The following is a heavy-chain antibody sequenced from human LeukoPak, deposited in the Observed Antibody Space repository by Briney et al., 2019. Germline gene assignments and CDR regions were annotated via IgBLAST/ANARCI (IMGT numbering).Heavy chain of an antibody. V-gene: IGHV3-23*01. J-gene: IGHJ3*02. CDR3: AKFFFVCGGDCYPPQDAFDI. Sequence: GGSLRLSCAASGFTFSSYAMSWVRQAPGKGLEWVSAISGSGGSTYYADSVKGRFTISRDNSKNTLYLQMNSLRAEDTAVYYCAKFFFVCGGDCYPPQDAFDIWGQGTMVTVSS. D-gene: IGHD2-21*02. CDR2: ISGSGGST. CDR1: GFTFSSYA.